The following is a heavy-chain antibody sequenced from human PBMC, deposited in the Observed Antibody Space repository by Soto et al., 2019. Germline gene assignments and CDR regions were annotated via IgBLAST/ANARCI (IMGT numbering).Heavy chain of an antibody. D-gene: IGHD6-13*01. J-gene: IGHJ4*02. CDR1: GYTFTSYG. V-gene: IGHV1-18*04. Sequence: ASVKVSCKASGYTFTSYGISWVRQAPGQGLEWMGWISGYNGDTNYAQKLQGRVTMTTDTSTSTAYMELRSLRSDDTAVYYCARAPQTVAGAGIWYWGQGTLVTVSS. CDR3: ARAPQTVAGAGIWY. CDR2: ISGYNGDT.